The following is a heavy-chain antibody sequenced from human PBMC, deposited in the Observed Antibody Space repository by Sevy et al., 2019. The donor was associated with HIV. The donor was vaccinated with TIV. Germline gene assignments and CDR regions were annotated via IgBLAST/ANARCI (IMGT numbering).Heavy chain of an antibody. D-gene: IGHD2-2*02. V-gene: IGHV1-18*01. CDR2: ISAYNGNT. J-gene: IGHJ6*03. Sequence: ASVKVSCKASGYTFTSYGISWVRQAPGQGLEWMGWISAYNGNTNYAQTLQGRVTMTTDTSTSTAYMELRSLRSDDTAVYYCARFGGLGYCSSTSCYTGGWGYYYYMDVWGKGTTVTVSS. CDR3: ARFGGLGYCSSTSCYTGGWGYYYYMDV. CDR1: GYTFTSYG.